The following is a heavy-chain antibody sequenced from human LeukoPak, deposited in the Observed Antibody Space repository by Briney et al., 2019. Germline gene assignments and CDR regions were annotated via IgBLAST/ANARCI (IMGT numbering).Heavy chain of an antibody. D-gene: IGHD2/OR15-2a*01. Sequence: PGGSLRLSCAASGFTFSSYWMSWVRQAPGKGLEWVSVIHSGGSTYYADSVKGRFTMSRDNSKNTLSLQMNSLRVEDTAVYYCARSGFSNMGCWGQGTLVTVSS. CDR3: ARSGFSNMGC. CDR2: IHSGGST. V-gene: IGHV3-53*01. J-gene: IGHJ4*02. CDR1: GFTFSSYW.